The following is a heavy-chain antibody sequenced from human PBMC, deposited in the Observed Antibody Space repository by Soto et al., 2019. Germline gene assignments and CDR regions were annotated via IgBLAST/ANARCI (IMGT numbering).Heavy chain of an antibody. J-gene: IGHJ4*02. D-gene: IGHD3-10*01. CDR3: ARGPFPGELLNEGFDY. V-gene: IGHV3-66*01. Sequence: PGGSLRLSCAASGFTVSSNYMSWVRQAPGKGLERVSVIYSGGSTYYADSVKGRFTISRDNSKNTLYLQMNSLRAEDTAVFYCARGPFPGELLNEGFDYWGQGTLVTVSS. CDR2: IYSGGST. CDR1: GFTVSSNY.